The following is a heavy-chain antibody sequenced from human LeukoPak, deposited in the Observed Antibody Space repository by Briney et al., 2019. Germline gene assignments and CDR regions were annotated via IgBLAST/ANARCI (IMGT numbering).Heavy chain of an antibody. V-gene: IGHV4-59*01. Sequence: PSETLSLTCTVSGGSINSYYWTWIRQPPGKGLEWIGHIYNSGNTNYNPSLKSRVTISVDTSKNQFSLKLNSVTAADTAVYYCARESGSYLWRSWLNPWGQGTLVTVSS. CDR2: IYNSGNT. D-gene: IGHD3-16*01. CDR1: GGSINSYY. CDR3: ARESGSYLWRSWLNP. J-gene: IGHJ5*02.